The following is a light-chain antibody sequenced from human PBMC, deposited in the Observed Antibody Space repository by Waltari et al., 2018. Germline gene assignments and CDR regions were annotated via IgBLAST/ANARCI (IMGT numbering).Light chain of an antibody. J-gene: IGKJ2*01. V-gene: IGKV1-39*01. CDR1: QSTRTS. Sequence: DIQMTQSPSSLSASVGDRVTLTCRASQSTRTSLNWYQQKPGKAPKLLIYDASTLQSGVPSRFSGRGSATDFTLTISSLQPEDFATYYCQQSHDFPYTFGLGTKLEF. CDR2: DAS. CDR3: QQSHDFPYT.